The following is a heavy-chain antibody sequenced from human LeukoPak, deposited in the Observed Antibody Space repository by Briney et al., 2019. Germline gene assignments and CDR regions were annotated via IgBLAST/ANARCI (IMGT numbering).Heavy chain of an antibody. CDR1: GYTFTSYA. D-gene: IGHD3-22*01. J-gene: IGHJ4*02. Sequence: ASVKVSCKASGYTFTSYAMDWVRQAPGQGLEWMGWINTNTGNPTYAQGFTGRFVFSLDTSVSTAYLQISSLKAEDTAVYYCAREKIYLRYYDSSGYYLDYWGQGTLVTVSS. V-gene: IGHV7-4-1*02. CDR3: AREKIYLRYYDSSGYYLDY. CDR2: INTNTGNP.